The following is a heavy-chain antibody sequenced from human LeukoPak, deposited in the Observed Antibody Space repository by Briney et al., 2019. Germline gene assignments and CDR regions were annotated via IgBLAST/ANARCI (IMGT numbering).Heavy chain of an antibody. J-gene: IGHJ4*02. CDR2: IYTSGST. CDR3: AREVVSAAKYDY. V-gene: IGHV4-61*02. CDR1: GGSISSGSYY. Sequence: SQTLSLTXTVSGGSISSGSYYWSRIRQPAGKGLEWIGRIYTSGSTNYNPSLKSRVTISVDTSKNQFSLKLSSVTAADTAVYYCAREVVSAAKYDYWGQGTLVTVSS. D-gene: IGHD2-2*01.